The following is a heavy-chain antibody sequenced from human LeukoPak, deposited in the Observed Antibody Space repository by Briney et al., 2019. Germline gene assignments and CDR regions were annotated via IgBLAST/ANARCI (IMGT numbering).Heavy chain of an antibody. CDR1: GFTFSSYG. V-gene: IGHV3-30*18. CDR3: AKDLGYCDSSGYPNWFDP. J-gene: IGHJ5*02. CDR2: ISYDGSNK. Sequence: PGGSLRLSCAASGFTFSSYGMHWVRQAPGKGLEWVAVISYDGSNKYYADSVKGRFTISRDNSKNTLYLQMNSLRAEDTAVYYCAKDLGYCDSSGYPNWFDPWGQGTLVTVSS. D-gene: IGHD3-22*01.